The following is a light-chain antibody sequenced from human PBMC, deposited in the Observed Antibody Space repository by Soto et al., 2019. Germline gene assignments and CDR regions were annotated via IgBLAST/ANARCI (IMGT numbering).Light chain of an antibody. J-gene: IGKJ5*01. V-gene: IGKV3-20*01. CDR1: QSVSSNY. CDR3: QQYSDSIT. CDR2: GAS. Sequence: EIVLTQSPDTRALSPGEIATLSCRASQSVSSNYLAWYQQKPGRAPRLLIYGASNRATGIPDRFSGSVSGTDFTLTISRLEPEDFAVFYCQQYSDSITVGQGTRLEIE.